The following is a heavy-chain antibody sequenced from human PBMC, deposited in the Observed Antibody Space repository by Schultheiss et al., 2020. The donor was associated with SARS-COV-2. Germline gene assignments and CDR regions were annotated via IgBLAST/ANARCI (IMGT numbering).Heavy chain of an antibody. D-gene: IGHD2-15*01. V-gene: IGHV1-18*01. CDR1: GYTFTSYG. Sequence: GGSLRLSCKASGYTFTSYGISWVRQAPGQGLEWMGGFDPEDGETNYAKKFQGRVTITADESTSTAYMELSSLRSEDTAVYYCARGDGRSYGMDVWGQGTTVTVSS. J-gene: IGHJ6*02. CDR2: FDPEDGET. CDR3: ARGDGRSYGMDV.